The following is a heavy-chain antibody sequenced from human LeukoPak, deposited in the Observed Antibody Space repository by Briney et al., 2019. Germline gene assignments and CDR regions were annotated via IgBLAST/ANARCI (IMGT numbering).Heavy chain of an antibody. J-gene: IGHJ4*02. D-gene: IGHD4-17*01. CDR1: GFTFSSYS. CDR3: ASGDYVALIDY. CDR2: ISSSGSTI. V-gene: IGHV3-48*04. Sequence: GGSLRLSCAASGFTFSSYSMNWVRQAPGKGLEWVSYISSSGSTIYYADPVKGRFTISRDNAKNSLYLQMNSLRAEDTAVYYCASGDYVALIDYWGQGTLVTVSS.